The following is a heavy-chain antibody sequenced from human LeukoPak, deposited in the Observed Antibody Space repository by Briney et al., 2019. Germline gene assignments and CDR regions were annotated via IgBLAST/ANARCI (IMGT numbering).Heavy chain of an antibody. D-gene: IGHD3-22*01. CDR2: ISSSSSYI. Sequence: GGSLRLSCAASGFTFSSYAMSWVRQAPGKGLEWVSSISSSSSYIYYADSVKGRFTISRDNAKNSLYLQMNSLRAEDTAVYYCARDPGDSSGYYGYWGQGTLVTVSS. V-gene: IGHV3-21*01. J-gene: IGHJ4*02. CDR3: ARDPGDSSGYYGY. CDR1: GFTFSSYA.